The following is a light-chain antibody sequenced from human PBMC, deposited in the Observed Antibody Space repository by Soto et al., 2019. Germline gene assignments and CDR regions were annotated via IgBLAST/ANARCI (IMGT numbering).Light chain of an antibody. CDR3: SSYTSSNTLV. CDR2: EVS. CDR1: SSDVGAYNY. Sequence: QSALTQPASVSGSHGQSITISCTGTSSDVGAYNYVSRYQQHPGKAPKLMIFEVSDRPSGVSNRFSGSKSGNTASLTISGLQAEDEADCYCSSYTSSNTLVFGGGTKLTVL. V-gene: IGLV2-14*01. J-gene: IGLJ2*01.